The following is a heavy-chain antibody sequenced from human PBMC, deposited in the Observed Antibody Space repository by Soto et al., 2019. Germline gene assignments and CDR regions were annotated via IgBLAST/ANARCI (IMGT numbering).Heavy chain of an antibody. CDR2: ITQDGSEK. Sequence: ELQLVESGGGLVQPGGSLRLSCAGSEFTFSTCWMGWVRQSPGKGPEWVANITQDGSEKFYLDSVKGRFTISRDNAKKSLYLQMYSLRAENTAVYYCTKEKNWGQGTLGTVSS. CDR3: TKEKN. V-gene: IGHV3-7*05. J-gene: IGHJ4*02. CDR1: EFTFSTCW.